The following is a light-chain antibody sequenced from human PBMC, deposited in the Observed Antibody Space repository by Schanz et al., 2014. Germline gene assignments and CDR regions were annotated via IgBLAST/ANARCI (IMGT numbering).Light chain of an antibody. J-gene: IGLJ3*02. CDR3: SSYTSSGTLTL. V-gene: IGLV2-14*03. CDR2: NVN. Sequence: QSALTQPPSASGSPGQSVTISCTGTSSDVGGYNYVSWYQQHPGKAPKLIIYNVNNRPSGVSNRFSGSKSGNTASLTVSWLQAEDEADYYCSSYTSSGTLTLFGGGTKLTVL. CDR1: SSDVGGYNY.